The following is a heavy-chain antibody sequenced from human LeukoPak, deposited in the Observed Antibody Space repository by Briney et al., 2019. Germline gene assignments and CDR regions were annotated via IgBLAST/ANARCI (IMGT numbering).Heavy chain of an antibody. CDR1: GDSISSDYR. CDR3: ARRITGPSGYPFDD. V-gene: IGHV4-38-2*01. CDR2: IYRSGNT. Sequence: SETLSLTCAVTGDSISSDYRWGWIRQPPGKGLEWIGSIYRSGNTNYNPSLKSRVTMSVDTSKNQFTLKLSSVTAADTAVYYCARRITGPSGYPFDDWGQGTLVTVSS. D-gene: IGHD3-22*01. J-gene: IGHJ4*02.